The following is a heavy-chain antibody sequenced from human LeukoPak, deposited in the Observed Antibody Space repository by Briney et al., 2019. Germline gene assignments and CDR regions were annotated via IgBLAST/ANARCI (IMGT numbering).Heavy chain of an antibody. CDR2: INPSGGST. Sequence: GASVKVSCKASGYTFTSYYMHWVRQAPGQGLEWMGIINPSGGSTSYAQKFQGRVTMTRDTSTSTVYMELSSLRSEDTAVYYCAREAHYYGSGSYLWDWFDPWGQGTLVTVPS. J-gene: IGHJ5*02. CDR3: AREAHYYGSGSYLWDWFDP. D-gene: IGHD3-10*01. V-gene: IGHV1-46*01. CDR1: GYTFTSYY.